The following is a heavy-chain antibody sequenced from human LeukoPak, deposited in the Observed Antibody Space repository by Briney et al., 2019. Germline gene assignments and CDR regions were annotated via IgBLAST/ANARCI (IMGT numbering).Heavy chain of an antibody. D-gene: IGHD3-9*01. Sequence: KPSETLSLTCTVSGGSIDNDTYYWTWIRQHPGKGLEWIGYIYYSGSTYYNPSLKSRVSMSADTSKNQFSLKLSSVTAADTAVYYCARDTVGSDYDFLTGYRQGYYYGMDVWGQGTTVTVSS. CDR2: IYYSGST. J-gene: IGHJ6*02. CDR1: GGSIDNDTYY. CDR3: ARDTVGSDYDFLTGYRQGYYYGMDV. V-gene: IGHV4-31*03.